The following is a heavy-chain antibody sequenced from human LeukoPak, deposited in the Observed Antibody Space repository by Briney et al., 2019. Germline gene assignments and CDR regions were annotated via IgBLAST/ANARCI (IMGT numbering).Heavy chain of an antibody. CDR3: ARPYGGNSGPNFFDY. CDR2: IYPGDSDT. CDR1: GYSFTSYW. Sequence: GESLKISCKGSGYSFTSYWIGWVRQMPGKGLEWMGIIYPGDSDTRYSPSFQGQVTISADKSISTAYLQWSSLKASDTAMYYCARPYGGNSGPNFFDYWGQGTLVTVSS. V-gene: IGHV5-51*01. D-gene: IGHD4-23*01. J-gene: IGHJ4*02.